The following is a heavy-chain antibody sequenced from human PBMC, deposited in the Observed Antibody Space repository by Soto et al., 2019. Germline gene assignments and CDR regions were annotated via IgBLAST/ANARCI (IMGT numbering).Heavy chain of an antibody. V-gene: IGHV4-39*01. CDR2: IYYSGST. CDR1: GGSISSSSYY. CDR3: ASLPVAGTLRPNFDY. D-gene: IGHD6-19*01. J-gene: IGHJ4*02. Sequence: QLQLQESGPGLVKPSETLSLTCTVSGGSISSSSYYWGWIRQPPGKGLEWIGSIYYSGSTYYNPSLKSRVTISVDTSKNQFSLKLSSVTAADTAVYYCASLPVAGTLRPNFDYWGQGTLVTVSS.